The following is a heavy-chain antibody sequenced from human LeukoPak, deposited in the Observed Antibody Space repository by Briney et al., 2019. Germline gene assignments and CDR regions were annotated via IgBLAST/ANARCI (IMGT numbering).Heavy chain of an antibody. J-gene: IGHJ5*02. V-gene: IGHV3-23*01. CDR2: ITGSGGAT. CDR1: GFTFSTYA. D-gene: IGHD6-19*01. Sequence: GGSLRLSCAASGFTFSTYAVNWVRQAPGKGLEWVSAITGSGGATYYADSVKGRFTISRDNSKNTLYLQMNSLRAEDTAVYYCAKVAVAGRGDWFDPWGQGTLVTVSS. CDR3: AKVAVAGRGDWFDP.